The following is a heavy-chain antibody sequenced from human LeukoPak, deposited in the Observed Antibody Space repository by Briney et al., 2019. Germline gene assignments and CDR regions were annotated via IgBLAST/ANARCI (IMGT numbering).Heavy chain of an antibody. Sequence: GGSLRLSCAASGFTFSSYSMNWVRQAPGKGLEWVSSISSSSSYIYYADSVKGRFTISRDNAKNSLYLQMNSLRAEDTAVYYCARAFYYGSGAYYADYWGQGTLVTVSS. D-gene: IGHD3-10*01. CDR1: GFTFSSYS. CDR2: ISSSSSYI. J-gene: IGHJ4*02. CDR3: ARAFYYGSGAYYADY. V-gene: IGHV3-21*01.